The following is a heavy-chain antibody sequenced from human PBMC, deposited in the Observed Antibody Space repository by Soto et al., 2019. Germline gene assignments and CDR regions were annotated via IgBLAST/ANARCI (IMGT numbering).Heavy chain of an antibody. Sequence: GGSLRLSCAASGFTFSSYWMSWVRQAPGKGLEWVANIKQDGSEKYYVDSVKGRFTISRDNAKNSLYLQMNSLRAEDTAVYYCARDLVTHRLMTTVTTTFDYWGQGTLVTVSS. CDR1: GFTFSSYW. J-gene: IGHJ4*02. CDR3: ARDLVTHRLMTTVTTTFDY. V-gene: IGHV3-7*01. D-gene: IGHD4-17*01. CDR2: IKQDGSEK.